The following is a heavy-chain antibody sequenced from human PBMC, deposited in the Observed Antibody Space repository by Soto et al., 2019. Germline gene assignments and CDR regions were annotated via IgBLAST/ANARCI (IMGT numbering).Heavy chain of an antibody. J-gene: IGHJ4*02. Sequence: EVQLVASGGDLVQPGGSLRLSCVDSGFSFSSHEMAWVRQAPGKGLEWISYISSGGDIVKYADSVKGRFTISRDNAKNSLYLQMNSLKVEDTAIYYCAGGVMYTGSFYEWGQGTLVTVSS. CDR3: AGGVMYTGSFYE. CDR1: GFSFSSHE. D-gene: IGHD1-26*01. V-gene: IGHV3-48*03. CDR2: ISSGGDIV.